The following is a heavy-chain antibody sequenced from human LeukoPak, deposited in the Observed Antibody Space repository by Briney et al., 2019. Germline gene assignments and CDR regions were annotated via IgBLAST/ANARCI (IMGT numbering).Heavy chain of an antibody. J-gene: IGHJ4*02. Sequence: GGSLRLSCAASGFTFSVYGMHWVRQAPGKGLEWVAVIGHDGSYTKYPDSVKGRFTISRDNSKNTLYLQMNSLRAEDTAVYYCAKDPDYWGQGTLVTVSS. CDR1: GFTFSVYG. CDR2: IGHDGSYT. V-gene: IGHV3-33*06. CDR3: AKDPDY.